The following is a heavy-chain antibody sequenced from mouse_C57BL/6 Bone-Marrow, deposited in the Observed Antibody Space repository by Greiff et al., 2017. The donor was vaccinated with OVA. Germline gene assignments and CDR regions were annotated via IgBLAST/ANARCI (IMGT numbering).Heavy chain of an antibody. CDR2: ISAGGSYT. CDR1: GFTFSSYA. Sequence: EVQLMESGGGLVKPGGSLKLSCAASGFTFSSYAMSWVRQTPEKRLEWVATISAGGSYTYYPDNVKGRFTISRDNAKNNLYLQISHLKSEDTAMYYCARETTVVYYYAMDYWGQGTSVTVSS. D-gene: IGHD1-1*01. J-gene: IGHJ4*01. V-gene: IGHV5-4*01. CDR3: ARETTVVYYYAMDY.